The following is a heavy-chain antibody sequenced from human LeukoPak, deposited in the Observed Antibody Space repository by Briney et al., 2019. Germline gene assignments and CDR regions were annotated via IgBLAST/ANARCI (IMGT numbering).Heavy chain of an antibody. CDR1: GFTFSDYA. Sequence: GGSLRLSCAASGFTFSDYAMVWVRHTPGKGLEWMAFIRFDGTNKYYADSAKDRFTISRDNSKNTLYLQMNSLRDEDTAVYYCARVPYYDSSGYYRGWGQGTLVTVSS. CDR2: IRFDGTNK. J-gene: IGHJ4*02. V-gene: IGHV3-30*02. CDR3: ARVPYYDSSGYYRG. D-gene: IGHD3-22*01.